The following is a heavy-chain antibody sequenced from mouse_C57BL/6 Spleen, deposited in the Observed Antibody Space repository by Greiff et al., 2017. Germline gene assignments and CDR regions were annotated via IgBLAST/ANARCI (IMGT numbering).Heavy chain of an antibody. CDR3: ARAVGTGYYYAMDY. CDR2: INYDGSST. D-gene: IGHD2-2*01. J-gene: IGHJ4*01. V-gene: IGHV5-16*01. CDR1: GFTFSDYY. Sequence: EVKLVESKGGLVQPGSSMKLSCTASGFTFSDYYMAWVRQVPEKGLEWVANINYDGSSTYYLDSLKSRFIISRDNAKNILYLQMSSLKSEDTATYYCARAVGTGYYYAMDYWGQGTSVTVSS.